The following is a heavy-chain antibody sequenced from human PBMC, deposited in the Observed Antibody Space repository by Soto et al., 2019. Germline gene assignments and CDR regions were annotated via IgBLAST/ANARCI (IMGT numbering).Heavy chain of an antibody. CDR1: GFTFGAYA. Sequence: EEQLEESGGDLVEQGRSLRLSCTASGFTFGAYAMSWFRQAPGKGLEWVGFIRPKVYGGAIDYAAPVKGSFSISRDDSKNIAYLRMNSLKSEDTAVDYGARDCGYCGYGCHIGNWYFGLWGRRTLVTVSS. CDR2: IRPKVYGGAI. J-gene: IGHJ2*01. D-gene: IGHD3-22*01. CDR3: ARDCGYCGYGCHIGNWYFGL. V-gene: IGHV3-49*03.